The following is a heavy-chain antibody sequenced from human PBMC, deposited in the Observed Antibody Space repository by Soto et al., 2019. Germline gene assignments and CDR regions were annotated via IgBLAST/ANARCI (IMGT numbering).Heavy chain of an antibody. D-gene: IGHD3-10*01. CDR2: IYYSGST. V-gene: IGHV4-31*03. J-gene: IGHJ6*02. CDR3: ARLYYYGSGSSRYYYYYGMDV. Sequence: SETLSLTCTVSGGSSSSGGYYWSWIRQHPGKGLERIGYIYYSGSTNYNPSLKSRVTISVDTSKNQFSLKLSSVTAADTAVYYCARLYYYGSGSSRYYYYYGMDVWGQGTTVTVSS. CDR1: GGSSSSGGYY.